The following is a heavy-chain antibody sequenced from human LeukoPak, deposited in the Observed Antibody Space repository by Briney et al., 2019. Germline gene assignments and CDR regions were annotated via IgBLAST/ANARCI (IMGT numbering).Heavy chain of an antibody. CDR1: GFRFSSYP. CDR3: AKDRSEDLLTGLLAN. CDR2: ISSSGGTP. Sequence: GGSLRLSCTPSGFRFSSYPMSWVRQAPGKGLEWVSSISSSGGTPYHADSVKGRFTISRDNSRNTLYLQMNSLRAEDTAIYYCAKDRSEDLLTGLLANWGQGTLVAVSS. J-gene: IGHJ4*02. D-gene: IGHD3-9*01. V-gene: IGHV3-23*01.